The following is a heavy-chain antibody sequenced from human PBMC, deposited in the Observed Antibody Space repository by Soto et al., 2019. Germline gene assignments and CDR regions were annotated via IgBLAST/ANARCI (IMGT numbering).Heavy chain of an antibody. Sequence: GESLKISCKGSGYSFTSYWIGWVLQIPWKGLEWMGIIYPGDSDTRYSPSFQGQVTISADKSISTAHLQWSSLKASDTAMYYCAASSSLYYYYGMDVWGQGTTVTVSS. J-gene: IGHJ6*02. V-gene: IGHV5-51*01. CDR3: AASSSLYYYYGMDV. D-gene: IGHD2-15*01. CDR2: IYPGDSDT. CDR1: GYSFTSYW.